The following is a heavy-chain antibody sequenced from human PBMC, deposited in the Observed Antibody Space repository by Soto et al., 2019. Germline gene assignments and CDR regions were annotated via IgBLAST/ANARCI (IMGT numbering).Heavy chain of an antibody. CDR2: IYYSGST. CDR3: AREARYSGYDSYWFDP. D-gene: IGHD5-12*01. Sequence: SETLSLTCTVSGGSISSGGYYWSWIRQHPGKGLEWIGYIYYSGSTYYNPSLKSRVTISVDTSKNQFSLKLSSVTAADTAVYYCAREARYSGYDSYWFDPWGQGTLVNVSS. CDR1: GGSISSGGYY. V-gene: IGHV4-31*03. J-gene: IGHJ5*02.